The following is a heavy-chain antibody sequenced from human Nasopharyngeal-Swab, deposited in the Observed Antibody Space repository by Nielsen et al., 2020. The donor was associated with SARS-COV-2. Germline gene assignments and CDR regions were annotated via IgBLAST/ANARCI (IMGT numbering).Heavy chain of an antibody. Sequence: GRSLTLSCAASGLTFSDYYMSWIRQAPGKGLEWVSYIGSSVSTIYYADSVKGRFTISRDHAKNSLYLQMNSLRAEDTAVYYCARDRHGYDILTGYRRANNWFDPWGQGTLVTVSS. D-gene: IGHD3-9*01. CDR2: IGSSVSTI. J-gene: IGHJ5*02. V-gene: IGHV3-11*04. CDR3: ARDRHGYDILTGYRRANNWFDP. CDR1: GLTFSDYY.